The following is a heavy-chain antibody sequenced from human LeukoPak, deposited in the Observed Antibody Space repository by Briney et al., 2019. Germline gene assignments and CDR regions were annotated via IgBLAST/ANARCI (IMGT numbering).Heavy chain of an antibody. Sequence: ASVKVSCKASGYTFTGYYMHWVRQAPGQGLEWMGWINPNSGGTNYAQKFQGRVTMTRDTSISTAYMELSRLRSDDTAVYYCAREREPYGSGSYFVTNWFDPWGQGTLVTASS. V-gene: IGHV1-2*02. CDR2: INPNSGGT. J-gene: IGHJ5*02. CDR1: GYTFTGYY. D-gene: IGHD3-10*01. CDR3: AREREPYGSGSYFVTNWFDP.